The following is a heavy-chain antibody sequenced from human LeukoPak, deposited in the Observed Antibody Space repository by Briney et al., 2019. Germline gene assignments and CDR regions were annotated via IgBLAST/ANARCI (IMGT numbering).Heavy chain of an antibody. V-gene: IGHV3-23*01. CDR3: AKAGSGSYFDS. Sequence: PGGSLRLSCAASGFTFSSYAMSWVRQAPGKGLEWVSTIRSSGGSTYYADSVKGRFTISRDNSKDTLYLQMNSLRPEDTAVYYCAKAGSGSYFDSWGQGTLVTVSS. J-gene: IGHJ4*02. D-gene: IGHD3-10*01. CDR1: GFTFSSYA. CDR2: IRSSGGST.